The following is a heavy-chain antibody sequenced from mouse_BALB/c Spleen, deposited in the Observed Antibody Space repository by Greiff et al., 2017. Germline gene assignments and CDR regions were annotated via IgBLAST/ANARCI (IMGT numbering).Heavy chain of an antibody. CDR3: ARGTTATSAWFAY. D-gene: IGHD1-2*01. CDR1: GYTFTSYY. Sequence: QVQLQQSGPELVKPGASVRISCKASGYTFTSYYIHWVKQRPGQGLEWIGWIYPGNVNTKYNEKFKGKATLTADKSSSTAYMQLSSLTSEDSAVYFCARGTTATSAWFAYWGQGTLVTVSA. CDR2: IYPGNVNT. V-gene: IGHV1S56*01. J-gene: IGHJ3*01.